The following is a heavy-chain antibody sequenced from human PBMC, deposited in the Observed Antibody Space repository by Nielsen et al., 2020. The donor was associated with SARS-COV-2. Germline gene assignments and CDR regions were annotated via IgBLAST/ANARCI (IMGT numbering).Heavy chain of an antibody. CDR2: IWYDGSNK. V-gene: IGHV3-33*01. J-gene: IGHJ4*02. D-gene: IGHD3-22*01. CDR1: EVTFRSHD. Sequence: GGSLRLSCAASEVTFRSHDMQWVRQAPGKGLECVARIWYDGSNKYYADSVKGRFTISRDNSKNTLYLQMNSLRAEDTAVYYCARSPYYYDSSGYWSTRQLFDYWGQGTLVTVSS. CDR3: ARSPYYYDSSGYWSTRQLFDY.